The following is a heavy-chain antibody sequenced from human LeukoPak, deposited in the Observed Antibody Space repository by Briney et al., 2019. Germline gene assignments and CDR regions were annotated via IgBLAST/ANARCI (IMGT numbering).Heavy chain of an antibody. D-gene: IGHD3-3*01. CDR3: ARGGHDFWSGYYGTYYYYGMDV. CDR1: GYTFTSYY. J-gene: IGHJ6*02. V-gene: IGHV1-46*01. CDR2: INPSGGST. Sequence: GASVKVSCKASGYTFTSYYMHWVRQAPGQGLEWMGIINPSGGSTGYAQKFQGRVTMTRDTSTSTVYMELSSLRSEDTAVYYCARGGHDFWSGYYGTYYYYGMDVWGQGTTVTVSS.